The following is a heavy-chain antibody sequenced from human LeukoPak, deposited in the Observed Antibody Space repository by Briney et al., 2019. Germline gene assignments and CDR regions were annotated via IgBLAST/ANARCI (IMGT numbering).Heavy chain of an antibody. Sequence: SETLSLTCTVSGYSISSGYYWGWIRQPPGKGLEWIGSIYHSGSTYYNPSLKSRVTISVDTSKNQFSLKLSSVTAADTAVYYCARGSGSTTPFPFDYWGQGTLVTVSS. J-gene: IGHJ4*02. CDR2: IYHSGST. D-gene: IGHD1-26*01. CDR1: GYSISSGYY. V-gene: IGHV4-38-2*02. CDR3: ARGSGSTTPFPFDY.